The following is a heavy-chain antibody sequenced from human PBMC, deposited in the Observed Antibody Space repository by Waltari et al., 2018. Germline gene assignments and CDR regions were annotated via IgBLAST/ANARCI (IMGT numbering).Heavy chain of an antibody. D-gene: IGHD1-26*01. J-gene: IGHJ4*02. CDR2: IYHTGTT. CDR3: FGLVGQWIAY. V-gene: IGHV4-38-2*02. Sequence: QVQLQGSGPGLVKPSETLSLTCTVSGYSISSGNSWGWIRQPPGKGLEWIGDIYHTGTTNYHPSLKSRVVISVDTSKNQFSLSLSSVTAADTAVYFCFGLVGQWIAYWGQGTLVTVSS. CDR1: GYSISSGNS.